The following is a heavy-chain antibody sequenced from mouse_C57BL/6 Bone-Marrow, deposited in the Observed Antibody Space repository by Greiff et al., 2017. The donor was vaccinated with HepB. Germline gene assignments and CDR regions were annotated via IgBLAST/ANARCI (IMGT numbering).Heavy chain of an antibody. Sequence: EVKLVESGGDLVKPGGSLKLSCAASGFTFSSYGMSWVRQTPDKRLEWVATISSGGSYTYYPDSVKGRFTISRDNAKNTLYLQMSSLKSEDTAMYYCARQVYGSYWYFDVWGTGTTDTVCS. CDR2: ISSGGSYT. J-gene: IGHJ1*03. D-gene: IGHD2-2*01. CDR3: ARQVYGSYWYFDV. V-gene: IGHV5-6*01. CDR1: GFTFSSYG.